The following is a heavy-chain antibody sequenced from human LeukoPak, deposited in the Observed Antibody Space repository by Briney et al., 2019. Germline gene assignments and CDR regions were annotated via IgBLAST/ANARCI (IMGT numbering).Heavy chain of an antibody. CDR3: ARVDSSGWGIFDY. Sequence: SETLSLTCTVSGGSISSYYWSWIRQPPGKGLEWIGYIYYSGSTNYNPSLKGRVTISVDTSKNQFSLKLSSVTAADTAVYYCARVDSSGWGIFDYWGQGTLVTVSS. J-gene: IGHJ4*02. D-gene: IGHD6-19*01. V-gene: IGHV4-59*01. CDR1: GGSISSYY. CDR2: IYYSGST.